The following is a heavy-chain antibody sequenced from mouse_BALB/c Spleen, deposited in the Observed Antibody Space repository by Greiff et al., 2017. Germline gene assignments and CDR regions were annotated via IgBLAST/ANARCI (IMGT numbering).Heavy chain of an antibody. J-gene: IGHJ2*01. CDR2: ISYSGST. V-gene: IGHV3-2*02. Sequence: EVKLVESGPGLVKPSQSLSLTCTVTGYSITSDYAWNWIRQFPGNKLEWMGYISYSGSTSYNPSLKSRISITRDTSKNQFFLQLNSVTTEDTATYYCASGTTVVGDYFDYWGQGTTLTVSS. CDR3: ASGTTVVGDYFDY. D-gene: IGHD1-1*01. CDR1: GYSITSDYA.